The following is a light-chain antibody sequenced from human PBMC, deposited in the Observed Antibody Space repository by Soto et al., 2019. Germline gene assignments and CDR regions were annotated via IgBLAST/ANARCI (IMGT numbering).Light chain of an antibody. CDR2: GAS. CDR1: QSVSSN. J-gene: IGKJ5*01. CDR3: QHYNNWPFT. V-gene: IGKV3-15*01. Sequence: EIVMTQSPATLSVSPGERATVSCRASQSVSSNLAWYQQKPGQPPSLLIYGASARATGIPARFSGSGSGTEFTLTISNLQSEDFAVYYCQHYNNWPFTFGQGTRLEIK.